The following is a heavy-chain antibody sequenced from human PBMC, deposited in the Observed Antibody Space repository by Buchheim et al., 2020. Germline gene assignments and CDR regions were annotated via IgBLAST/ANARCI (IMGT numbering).Heavy chain of an antibody. CDR1: GFTFSSYS. D-gene: IGHD3-22*01. CDR3: AREVLYYYDSSGYSDFDY. V-gene: IGHV3-21*01. J-gene: IGHJ4*02. CDR2: ISSSSSYI. Sequence: EVQLVESGGGLVKPGGSLRLSCAASGFTFSSYSMNWVRQAPGKGLEWVSSISSSSSYIYYADSVKGRFTISRDNAKKSLYLQMNSLRAEDTAVYYCAREVLYYYDSSGYSDFDYWGQGTL.